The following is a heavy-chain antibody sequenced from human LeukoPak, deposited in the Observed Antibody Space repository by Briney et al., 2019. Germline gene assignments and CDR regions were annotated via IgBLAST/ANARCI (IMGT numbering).Heavy chain of an antibody. CDR1: GGSFSGYY. D-gene: IGHD3-10*01. V-gene: IGHV4-34*01. CDR2: IDQSGST. CDR3: AINDGSGSYYKSDY. J-gene: IGHJ4*02. Sequence: SETLSLTCAVYGGSFSGYYWSWLRQPPGKGLEWIGGIDQSGSTNYNPSLKSRVTITIDTSKNQFSLKLNSVTAADTAVYYCAINDGSGSYYKSDYWGQGTLVTVSS.